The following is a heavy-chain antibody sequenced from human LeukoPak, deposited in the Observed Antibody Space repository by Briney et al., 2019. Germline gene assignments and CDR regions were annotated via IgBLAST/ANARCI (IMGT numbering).Heavy chain of an antibody. CDR1: GGSLSSASYY. CDR3: ARTYNWNYPRMFDY. J-gene: IGHJ4*02. Sequence: SETLSLTCTVSGGSLSSASYYWGWIRQPPGKGLEWIASVYYSGSTYYNPSLKSRVTISVDTSKNQFSLKLSSVTAADTAVYYCARTYNWNYPRMFDYWGQGTLVTVSS. V-gene: IGHV4-39*01. CDR2: VYYSGST. D-gene: IGHD1-7*01.